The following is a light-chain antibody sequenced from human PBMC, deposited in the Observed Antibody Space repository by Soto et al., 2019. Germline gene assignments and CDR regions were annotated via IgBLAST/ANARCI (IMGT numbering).Light chain of an antibody. CDR2: GAS. V-gene: IGKV3D-15*01. CDR3: QQSYWAPCT. J-gene: IGKJ3*01. CDR1: QSVRSK. Sequence: DIEMTQSPSTLSVSAGEGLPLSWRASQSVRSKLAWYKQKPGQAPRLLIYGASNRATCIPDKFSGRGSGAEFTLTNNSLKPEGFETFFCQQSYWAPCTFGPGTKVDI.